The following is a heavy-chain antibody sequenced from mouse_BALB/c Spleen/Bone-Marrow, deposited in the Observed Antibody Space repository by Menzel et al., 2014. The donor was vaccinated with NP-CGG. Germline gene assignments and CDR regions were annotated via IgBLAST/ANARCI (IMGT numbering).Heavy chain of an antibody. D-gene: IGHD1-1*01. Sequence: VQLQQSGPELVKPGASVKMSCKASGYTFISYVMHWVKQKPGQGLERIGYINPYNDGTKYNEKFKGKATLTSDKSSSTAYMELSSLTSEDSAVYYCARYPDYYGSSYAMDYWGQGTSVTVSS. CDR2: INPYNDGT. V-gene: IGHV1-14*01. CDR3: ARYPDYYGSSYAMDY. CDR1: GYTFISYV. J-gene: IGHJ4*01.